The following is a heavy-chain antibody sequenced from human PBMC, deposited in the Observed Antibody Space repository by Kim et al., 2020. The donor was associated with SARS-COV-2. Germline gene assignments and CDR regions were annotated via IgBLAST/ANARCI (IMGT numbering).Heavy chain of an antibody. CDR2: IWYDGSNK. CDR3: AKDGVLRYFEY. V-gene: IGHV3-33*06. Sequence: GGSLRLSCAASGFTFSSYAMHWVRQAPGKGLEWVAVIWYDGSNKYYADSVKGRFTISRDNSKNTLYLQMNSLRAEDTAVYYCAKDGVLRYFEYWGQGTLVTVSS. CDR1: GFTFSSYA. D-gene: IGHD3-9*01. J-gene: IGHJ4*02.